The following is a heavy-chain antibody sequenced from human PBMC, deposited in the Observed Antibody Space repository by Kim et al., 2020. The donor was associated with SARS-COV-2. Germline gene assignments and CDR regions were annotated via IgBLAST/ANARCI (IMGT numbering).Heavy chain of an antibody. Sequence: KSRVTMSVDTSKNQFSLKLGSVTAADTAVYYCARAIYYGSGTYSGYYFDYWGQGTLVTVSS. V-gene: IGHV4-31*02. D-gene: IGHD3-10*01. CDR3: ARAIYYGSGTYSGYYFDY. J-gene: IGHJ4*02.